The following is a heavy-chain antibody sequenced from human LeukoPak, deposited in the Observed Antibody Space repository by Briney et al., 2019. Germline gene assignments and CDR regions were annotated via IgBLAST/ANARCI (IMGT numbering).Heavy chain of an antibody. V-gene: IGHV1-3*01. Sequence: GASVKVSRKASGYTFTSYAMHWVRQAPGQRLEWMGWINAGNGNTKYSQEFQGRVTMTTDTSTSTAYMELRSLRSDDTAVYYCARDAQLLTLLRYFDWLLSSPQYNWFDPWGQGTLVTVSS. CDR3: ARDAQLLTLLRYFDWLLSSPQYNWFDP. CDR1: GYTFTSYA. J-gene: IGHJ5*02. D-gene: IGHD3-9*01. CDR2: INAGNGNT.